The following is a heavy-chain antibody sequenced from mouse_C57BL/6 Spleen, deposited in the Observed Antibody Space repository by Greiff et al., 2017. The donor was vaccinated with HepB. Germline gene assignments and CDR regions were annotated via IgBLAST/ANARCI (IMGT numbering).Heavy chain of an antibody. CDR3: ARRSAMDY. CDR2: ISSGSSTI. V-gene: IGHV5-17*01. CDR1: GFTFSDYG. Sequence: EVMLVESGGGLVKPGGSLKLSCAASGFTFSDYGMHWVRQAPEKGLEWVAYISSGSSTIDDADTVKGRFTICRDNAKNTLFLQMTSLRSEDTAMYYCARRSAMDYWGQGTSVTVSS. J-gene: IGHJ4*01.